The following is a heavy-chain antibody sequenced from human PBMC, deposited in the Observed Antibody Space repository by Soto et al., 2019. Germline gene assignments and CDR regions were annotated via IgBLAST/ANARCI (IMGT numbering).Heavy chain of an antibody. D-gene: IGHD3-9*01. J-gene: IGHJ6*02. V-gene: IGHV4-59*01. Sequence: SETLSLTCNVSGGSIYTYYWNWIRQSPGKGMEWIGYISDGGSTNYNPSLEGLVTISVDTSKKQFSLKLSSVTAADTAVYYCARDLRLRYFDWSLMYXWGQGTTFTIS. CDR2: ISDGGST. CDR3: ARDLRLRYFDWSLMYX. CDR1: GGSIYTYY.